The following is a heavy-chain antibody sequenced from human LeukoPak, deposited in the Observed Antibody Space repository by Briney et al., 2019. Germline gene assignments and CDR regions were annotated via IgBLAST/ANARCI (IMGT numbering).Heavy chain of an antibody. CDR3: ARDRSSGWYLTPGFDP. CDR1: GLTFSSYW. J-gene: IGHJ5*02. V-gene: IGHV3-74*01. CDR2: INSDGTST. D-gene: IGHD6-19*01. Sequence: GGSLRLSCAASGLTFSSYWMHWVRQVPGKGLVWVSRINSDGTSTTYADSVKGRFTISRDNAKNSLYLQINSLRAEDTAVYYCARDRSSGWYLTPGFDPWGQGTLVTVSS.